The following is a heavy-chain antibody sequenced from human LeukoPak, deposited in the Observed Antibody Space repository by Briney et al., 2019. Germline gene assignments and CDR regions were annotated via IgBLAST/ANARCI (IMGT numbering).Heavy chain of an antibody. J-gene: IGHJ4*02. Sequence: ETLSLTXXVXGGSISSYYWSWIRQPPGKGLEWIGYIYYSGSTNYNPSLKSRVTISVDTSKNQFSLKLSSVTAADTAVYYCARLGSDSSSWYGRYYFDYWGQGTLVTVSS. V-gene: IGHV4-59*08. D-gene: IGHD6-13*01. CDR2: IYYSGST. CDR3: ARLGSDSSSWYGRYYFDY. CDR1: GGSISSYY.